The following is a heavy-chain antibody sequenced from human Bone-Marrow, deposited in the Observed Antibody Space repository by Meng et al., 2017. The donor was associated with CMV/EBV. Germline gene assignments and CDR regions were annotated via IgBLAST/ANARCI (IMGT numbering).Heavy chain of an antibody. V-gene: IGHV3-53*01. D-gene: IGHD6-13*01. CDR3: ARRMAAAGTGY. J-gene: IGHJ4*02. CDR2: IYSGGST. CDR1: GFTVSSNY. Sequence: GESLKISCVASGFTVSSNYMSWVRQAPGKGLEWVSVIYSGGSTYYADSVKGRFTISRDNSKNTLYLQMNSLRAEDTAVYYCARRMAAAGTGYWGQGTLVTVSS.